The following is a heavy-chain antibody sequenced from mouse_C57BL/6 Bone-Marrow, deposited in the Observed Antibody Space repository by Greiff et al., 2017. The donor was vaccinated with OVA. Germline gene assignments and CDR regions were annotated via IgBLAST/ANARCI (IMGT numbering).Heavy chain of an antibody. J-gene: IGHJ3*01. CDR3: ARHLYYGNCARFDY. V-gene: IGHV5-6*02. D-gene: IGHD2-1*01. CDR1: GFTFSSYG. CDR2: ISSGGSYT. Sequence: EVMLVESGGDLVKPGGSLKLSCAASGFTFSSYGMSWVRQTPDKRLEWVATISSGGSYTYYPDSLKGRFTISRDNAKNTLYLQMSSLKSEDTAMYYCARHLYYGNCARFDYWGQGTLVTVSA.